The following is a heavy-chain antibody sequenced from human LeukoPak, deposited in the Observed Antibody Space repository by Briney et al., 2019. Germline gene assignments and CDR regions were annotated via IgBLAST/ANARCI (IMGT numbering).Heavy chain of an antibody. V-gene: IGHV5-51*01. J-gene: IGHJ5*02. Sequence: GESLKISCKGSGYSFTSYWIAWVRQMPGKGLEWMGIIYPGDSDTTYSPSFQGHITISADKSISTAHLQWNSLKASDTAIYYCAKVEMATGWFDPWGQGTLVTVSS. CDR1: GYSFTSYW. CDR3: AKVEMATGWFDP. D-gene: IGHD5-24*01. CDR2: IYPGDSDT.